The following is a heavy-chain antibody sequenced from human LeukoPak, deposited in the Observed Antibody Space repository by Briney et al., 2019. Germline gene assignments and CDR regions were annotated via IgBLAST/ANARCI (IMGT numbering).Heavy chain of an antibody. Sequence: ASVKVSCKASGYTFTSYGFSWVRQAPGQGLEWMGWISTYNGNTNYAQKFQGRVTMTTDTSTSTAYMELRSLRSDDTAVYYCARLPDQDFDWLYADYYFDYWGQGTLVTVSS. V-gene: IGHV1-18*01. J-gene: IGHJ4*02. CDR2: ISTYNGNT. D-gene: IGHD3-9*01. CDR1: GYTFTSYG. CDR3: ARLPDQDFDWLYADYYFDY.